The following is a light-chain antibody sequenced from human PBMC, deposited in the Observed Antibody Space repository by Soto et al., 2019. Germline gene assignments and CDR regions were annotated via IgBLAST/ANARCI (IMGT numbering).Light chain of an antibody. V-gene: IGKV1-39*01. J-gene: IGKJ5*01. CDR3: QQSHSTLPIT. CDR1: QSIATY. CDR2: AAS. Sequence: DIQMTQSPSSLSASVGGRVTITCRASQSIATYLNWYLQKPGKAPKLLIYAASSLQSGVPSRFSGNGSGTDFTLTISSLQPEDLATYYCQQSHSTLPITFGQGTRLEIK.